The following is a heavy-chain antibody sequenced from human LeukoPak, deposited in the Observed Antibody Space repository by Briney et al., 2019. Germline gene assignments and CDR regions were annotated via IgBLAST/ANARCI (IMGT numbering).Heavy chain of an antibody. D-gene: IGHD1-26*01. CDR1: GFTFSSYS. J-gene: IGHJ4*02. CDR2: ISSSSSSI. CDR3: ARFETSGSRSVDY. V-gene: IGHV3-21*01. Sequence: GGSLRLSCAASGFTFSSYSMNWVRQAPGKGLEWVSSISSSSSSIFYADSVKGRFTISRDNAKNSLYLQMNSLRAADTAVYYCARFETSGSRSVDYWGKGTLVTVSS.